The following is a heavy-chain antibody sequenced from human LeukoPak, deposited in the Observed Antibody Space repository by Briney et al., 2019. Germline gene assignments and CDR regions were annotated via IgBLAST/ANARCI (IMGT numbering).Heavy chain of an antibody. Sequence: GASVKVSCKASGYTFTSYGITWVRQAPGQGLEWMGWIGAYNGNTNYAQKLQGRVTMTTDTSTTTAYMDLRSLRSDDTAVYYCATSSGSGSPQGYWGQGTLVTVSS. CDR1: GYTFTSYG. J-gene: IGHJ4*02. CDR3: ATSSGSGSPQGY. CDR2: IGAYNGNT. V-gene: IGHV1-18*01. D-gene: IGHD1-1*01.